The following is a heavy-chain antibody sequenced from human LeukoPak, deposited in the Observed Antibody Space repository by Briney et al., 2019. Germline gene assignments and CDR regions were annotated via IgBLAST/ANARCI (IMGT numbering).Heavy chain of an antibody. CDR3: ARETSSS. V-gene: IGHV3-21*01. CDR2: ISSSSSYI. CDR1: GFTYGTYA. D-gene: IGHD6-13*01. Sequence: PGGSLRLSCAASGFTYGTYAVSWVRQAPGKGLEWVSSISSSSSYIYYADSVKGRFTISRDNAKNSLYLQMNSLRAEDTAVYYCARETSSSWGQGTLVTVSS. J-gene: IGHJ4*02.